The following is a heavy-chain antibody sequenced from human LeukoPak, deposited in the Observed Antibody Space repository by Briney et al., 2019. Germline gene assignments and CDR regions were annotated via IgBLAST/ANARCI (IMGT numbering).Heavy chain of an antibody. Sequence: PSQTLSLTCTVSGGSISSGGYYWSWIRQPPGKGLEWIGYIYHSGSTYYNPSLKSRVTISVDTSKNQFSLKLSSVTAADTAVYYCARVRVLWFGELDYWGQGILVTVSS. J-gene: IGHJ4*02. CDR3: ARVRVLWFGELDY. CDR2: IYHSGST. D-gene: IGHD3-10*01. CDR1: GGSISSGGYY. V-gene: IGHV4-30-2*01.